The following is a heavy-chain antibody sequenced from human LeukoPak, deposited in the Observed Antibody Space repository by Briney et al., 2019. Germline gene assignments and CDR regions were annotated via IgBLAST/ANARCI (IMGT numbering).Heavy chain of an antibody. J-gene: IGHJ4*02. V-gene: IGHV1-69*13. CDR1: GGTFSSYA. CDR3: ARRYSDSGAGLSGYYFDP. Sequence: GASVKVSCKASGGTFSSYAISWVRQAPGQGLEWMGGIIPIFGTANYAQKFQGRVTITADESTSTAYMELSSLRSEDTAVYYCARRYSDSGAGLSGYYFDPWGQGTLVTVSP. CDR2: IIPIFGTA. D-gene: IGHD3-22*01.